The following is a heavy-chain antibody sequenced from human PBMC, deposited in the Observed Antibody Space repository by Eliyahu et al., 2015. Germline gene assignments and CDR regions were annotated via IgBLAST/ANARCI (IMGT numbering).Heavy chain of an antibody. D-gene: IGHD3-22*01. CDR1: GFXFXSXS. V-gene: IGHV3-21*01. J-gene: IGHJ4*02. CDR2: ISSSSSYI. Sequence: EVQLVESGGGLVKPGGSLRLSCXASGFXFXSXSMNWVRQAPGKGLEWVSSISSSSSYIYYADSVKGRFTISRDNAKNSLYLQMNSLRAEDTAVYYCARPAYYDSSGPNSPEDYWGQGTLVTVSS. CDR3: ARPAYYDSSGPNSPEDY.